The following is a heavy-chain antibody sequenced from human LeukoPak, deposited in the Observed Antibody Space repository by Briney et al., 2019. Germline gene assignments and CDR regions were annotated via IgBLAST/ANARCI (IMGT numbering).Heavy chain of an antibody. V-gene: IGHV1-3*01. Sequence: ASVKVSCKASGYTFTSYAMHWVRQSPGQRLEWMGWINAGNGNTKYSQKFQGRVTITRDTSASTAYMELSSLRSEDTAVYYCASTYYDILTGYYVHDAFDIWGQGTMVTVSS. CDR2: INAGNGNT. CDR1: GYTFTSYA. CDR3: ASTYYDILTGYYVHDAFDI. D-gene: IGHD3-9*01. J-gene: IGHJ3*02.